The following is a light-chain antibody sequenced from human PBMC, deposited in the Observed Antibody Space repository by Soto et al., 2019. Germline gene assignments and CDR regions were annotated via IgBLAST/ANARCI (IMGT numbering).Light chain of an antibody. J-gene: IGKJ1*01. CDR3: QQYNNWPWT. CDR2: GAS. CDR1: QSISDT. V-gene: IGKV3-15*01. Sequence: ELVMTQSPATLSVSPGGRATLSCRASQSISDTLAWYQQKPGQAPRLLIHGASTRATGFPARFSGSGSGTGFTLTISSLQSEDFAVYYCQQYNNWPWTFGQGTKVDIK.